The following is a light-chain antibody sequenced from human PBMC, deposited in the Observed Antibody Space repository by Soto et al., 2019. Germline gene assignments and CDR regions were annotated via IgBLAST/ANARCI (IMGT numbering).Light chain of an antibody. V-gene: IGLV1-44*01. CDR1: SSNIGRNT. CDR2: SNN. Sequence: QSVLTQPPSASGTPGQRVTISCSGSSSNIGRNTVNWYQQLPGTAPKLLIYSNNQRPSGVPDRFSGSKSGTSASLAIGGLQSEDEAEYYCAAWDDSLNGRVLFGGGTQLTVL. CDR3: AAWDDSLNGRVL. J-gene: IGLJ2*01.